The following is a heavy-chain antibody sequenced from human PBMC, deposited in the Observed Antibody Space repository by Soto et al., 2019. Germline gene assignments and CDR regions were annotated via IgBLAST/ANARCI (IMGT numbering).Heavy chain of an antibody. Sequence: ASVKVSCKASGYTFSDFDNNWQRQASGQGPEWMGWMNAKSGDTFFAQRFQGKFNMTWDTSLSTAYMEVGSLTSDDTAMYYCARGNPFNYAGFDVWGHGTTVTLSS. D-gene: IGHD3-16*01. J-gene: IGHJ6*02. V-gene: IGHV1-8*01. CDR2: MNAKSGDT. CDR3: ARGNPFNYAGFDV. CDR1: GYTFSDFD.